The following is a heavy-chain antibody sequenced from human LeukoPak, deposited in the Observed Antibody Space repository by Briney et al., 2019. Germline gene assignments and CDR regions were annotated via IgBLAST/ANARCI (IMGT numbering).Heavy chain of an antibody. D-gene: IGHD2-2*01. CDR3: ARNGYCSSTSCLFDY. CDR2: ISAYNGNT. Sequence: ASVKVSCKASGYTFTSYGISWVRQAPGQGLEWMGWISAYNGNTNYAQKLQGRVTMTIDTSTSTAYMELRSLRSDDTAVYFCARNGYCSSTSCLFDYWGQGTLVTVSS. CDR1: GYTFTSYG. J-gene: IGHJ4*02. V-gene: IGHV1-18*01.